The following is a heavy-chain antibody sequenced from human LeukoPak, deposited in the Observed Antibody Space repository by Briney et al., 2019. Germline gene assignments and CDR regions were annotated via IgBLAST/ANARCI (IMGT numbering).Heavy chain of an antibody. Sequence: GGSLRLSCAASGLIFSNYAMNWVRQAPGKGLEWVSGFSRGGGGTYYADSVKGRFTISRDNSKNTLYLQMNNLRIEDTAVYYCVPGPGYCSSTNCPFDNWGQGALVTVSS. J-gene: IGHJ5*02. V-gene: IGHV3-23*01. D-gene: IGHD2-2*03. CDR1: GLIFSNYA. CDR3: VPGPGYCSSTNCPFDN. CDR2: FSRGGGGT.